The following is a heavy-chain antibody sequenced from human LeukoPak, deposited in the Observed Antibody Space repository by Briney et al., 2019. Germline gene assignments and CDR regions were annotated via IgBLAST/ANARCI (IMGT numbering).Heavy chain of an antibody. CDR3: ANGYCTNGVCYPYYYYYMDV. V-gene: IGHV3-30*18. D-gene: IGHD2-8*01. CDR1: GGSISSSSYY. CDR2: ISYDGSNK. J-gene: IGHJ6*03. Sequence: LSLTCTVSGGSISSSSYYWGWVRQAPGKGLEWVAVISYDGSNKYYADSVKGRFTISRDNSKNTLYLQMNSLRAEDTAVHYCANGYCTNGVCYPYYYYYMDVWGKGTTVTVSS.